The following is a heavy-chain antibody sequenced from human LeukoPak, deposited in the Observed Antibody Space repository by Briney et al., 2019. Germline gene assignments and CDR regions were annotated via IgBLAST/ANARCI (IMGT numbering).Heavy chain of an antibody. V-gene: IGHV4-30-4*08. J-gene: IGHJ3*02. Sequence: SQTLSLTCTVSGGSISSGDYYWSWIRQPPGKGLEWIGYIYYSGSTYYNPSLKSRVTIPVDTSKNQFSLKLSSVTAADTAVYYCASSTPSRAFDIWGQGTMVTVSS. CDR3: ASSTPSRAFDI. CDR1: GGSISSGDYY. D-gene: IGHD2-2*01. CDR2: IYYSGST.